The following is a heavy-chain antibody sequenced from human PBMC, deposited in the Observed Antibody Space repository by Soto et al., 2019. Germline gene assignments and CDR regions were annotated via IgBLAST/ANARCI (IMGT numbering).Heavy chain of an antibody. D-gene: IGHD3-10*01. CDR2: INAGNGHT. CDR1: GFTFVMYA. V-gene: IGHV1-3*01. Sequence: GASVKVSCKASGFTFVMYAIHWVRQAPGQGLEWMALINAGNGHTTYSQKFQGRVTITRDTSARTVYMELRSLRFEDTATYYCARAGWFAEGFFDFWGQGTPVTVSS. CDR3: ARAGWFAEGFFDF. J-gene: IGHJ4*02.